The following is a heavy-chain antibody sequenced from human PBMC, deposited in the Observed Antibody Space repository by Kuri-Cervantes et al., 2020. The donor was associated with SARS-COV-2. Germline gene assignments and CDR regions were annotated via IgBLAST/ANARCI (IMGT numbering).Heavy chain of an antibody. CDR2: ISGSGGST. D-gene: IGHD3-16*01. CDR1: GFTFSDYY. Sequence: GGSLRLSCAASGFTFSDYYMRWIRQAPGKGLEWVSAISGSGGSTYYADSVKGRFTISRDNSKNTLYLQMNSLRAEDTAVYYCARWGLRSLDYWGQGTLVTVSS. CDR3: ARWGLRSLDY. V-gene: IGHV3-23*01. J-gene: IGHJ4*02.